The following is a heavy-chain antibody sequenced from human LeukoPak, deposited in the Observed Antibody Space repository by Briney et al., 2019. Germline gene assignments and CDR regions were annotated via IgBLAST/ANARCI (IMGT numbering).Heavy chain of an antibody. CDR2: ITAANGNT. V-gene: IGHV1-3*01. D-gene: IGHD3-10*01. CDR3: ASLLGVRGVIRYYFDY. Sequence: GASVKVSCKTSGYTFANYALHWVRQAPGQRPEWMGWITAANGNTKYSQNFQGRVAITRDTSASTAYMELSSLRSEDTAVYYCASLLGVRGVIRYYFDYWGQGTLVTVSS. J-gene: IGHJ4*02. CDR1: GYTFANYA.